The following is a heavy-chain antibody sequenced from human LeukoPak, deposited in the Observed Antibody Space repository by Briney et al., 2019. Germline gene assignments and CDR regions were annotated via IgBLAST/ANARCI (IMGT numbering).Heavy chain of an antibody. D-gene: IGHD2-2*01. CDR3: ASLWPYQLSAFDI. CDR2: INHSGST. J-gene: IGHJ3*02. Sequence: SETLSLTCAVYGGSFSGYHWSWIRQPPGKGLEWIGEINHSGSTNYNPSLKSRVTISVDTSKNQFSLKLSSVTAADTAVYYCASLWPYQLSAFDIWGQGTMVTVSS. V-gene: IGHV4-34*01. CDR1: GGSFSGYH.